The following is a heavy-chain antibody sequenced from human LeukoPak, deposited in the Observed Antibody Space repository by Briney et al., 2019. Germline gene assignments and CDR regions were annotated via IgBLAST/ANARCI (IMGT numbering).Heavy chain of an antibody. CDR3: ARDLATIFGVVILNNNWFDP. CDR2: INPNSGGT. D-gene: IGHD3-3*01. Sequence: ASVKVSCKASGYTFTGYYMHWVRQAPGQGLEWMGWINPNSGGTNYAQEFQGRVTMTRDTSISTAYMELSRLRSDGTAVYYCARDLATIFGVVILNNNWFDPWGQGTLVTVSS. J-gene: IGHJ5*02. CDR1: GYTFTGYY. V-gene: IGHV1-2*02.